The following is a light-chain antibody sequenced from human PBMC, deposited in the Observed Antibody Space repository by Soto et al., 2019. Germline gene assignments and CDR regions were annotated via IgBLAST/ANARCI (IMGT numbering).Light chain of an antibody. CDR1: QTISGT. CDR3: QQYDNSAWT. CDR2: GAS. V-gene: IGKV3D-15*01. J-gene: IGKJ1*01. Sequence: EIVMTQSPATLSVSPGGRATLSYRASQTISGTLAWYQQKPGQAPRLLIYGASSRATGIPDRFSGSGSGTDFTLTISRLEPEDFAVYYCQQYDNSAWTFGQGTKVDIK.